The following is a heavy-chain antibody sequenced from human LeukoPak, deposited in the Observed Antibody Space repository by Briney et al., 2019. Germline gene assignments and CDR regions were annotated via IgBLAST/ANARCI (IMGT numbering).Heavy chain of an antibody. V-gene: IGHV1-46*03. D-gene: IGHD5-18*01. J-gene: IGHJ4*02. CDR2: INPSGAST. CDR1: GYTFTSYY. Sequence: ASVKVSCKASGYTFTSYYMHWVRQAPGQGLEWMGIINPSGASTSYAQKFQGRVTITWDTSTRTVYMELSSLRAADTAVYCCASLGDTVMESCWGQGTLVTVSS. CDR3: ASLGDTVMESC.